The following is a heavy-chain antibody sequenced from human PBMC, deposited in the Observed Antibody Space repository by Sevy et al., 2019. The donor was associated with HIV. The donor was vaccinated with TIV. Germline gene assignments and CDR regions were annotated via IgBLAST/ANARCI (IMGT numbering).Heavy chain of an antibody. D-gene: IGHD2-2*01. CDR1: GFTFSDYY. CDR2: ISSSGSTI. V-gene: IGHV3-11*01. CDR3: ARVPSDCSSTSFHDWFDP. Sequence: GGSLRLSCAASGFTFSDYYMSWIRQAPGKGLEWVSYISSSGSTIYYADSVKGRFTISRDNAKNSLYLQMNSLRAEDTAVYYCARVPSDCSSTSFHDWFDPWGQGTLVTVSS. J-gene: IGHJ5*02.